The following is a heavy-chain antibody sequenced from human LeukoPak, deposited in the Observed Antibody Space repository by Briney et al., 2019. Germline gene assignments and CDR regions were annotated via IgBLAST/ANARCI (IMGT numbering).Heavy chain of an antibody. Sequence: PSEPLSLTCTVSGGSISTSSYYWGWIRQPPGKGLEWIGSIYSSASTYYNPSLKSRVTLSADTPKNQFSLKLSSVTAADTAVYYCARQDPYTTGWHFDYWGQGTLVTVSS. D-gene: IGHD6-19*01. CDR3: ARQDPYTTGWHFDY. CDR2: IYSSAST. V-gene: IGHV4-39*01. CDR1: GGSISTSSYY. J-gene: IGHJ4*02.